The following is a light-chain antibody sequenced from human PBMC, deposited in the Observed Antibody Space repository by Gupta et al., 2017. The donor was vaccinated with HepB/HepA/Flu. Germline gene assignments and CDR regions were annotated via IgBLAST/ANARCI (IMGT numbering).Light chain of an antibody. CDR2: DIS. CDR3: SSYTSSSTWV. CDR1: SSDVGGYKY. V-gene: IGLV2-14*01. J-gene: IGLJ3*02. Sequence: QSALTQPASVPRSPRQSIPIYCPRTSSDVGGYKYVAWYPEHPGKAPILMIYDISNRLSGVSNRFSGATSGNTASLTISGLQADDDADYYCSSYTSSSTWVFGGGTKLTVL.